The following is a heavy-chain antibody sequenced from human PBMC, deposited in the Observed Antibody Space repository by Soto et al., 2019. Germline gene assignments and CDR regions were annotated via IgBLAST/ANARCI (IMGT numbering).Heavy chain of an antibody. Sequence: TSETLSLTCAVYGGSFSGYYWSWIRQPPGKGLEWIGEINHSGSTNYNPSLKSRVTISVDTSKNQFSLKLSSVTAADTAVYYCARGSGSSGWYYYYGMDVWGQGTTVTVSS. CDR3: ARGSGSSGWYYYYGMDV. CDR1: GGSFSGYY. J-gene: IGHJ6*02. V-gene: IGHV4-34*01. D-gene: IGHD6-19*01. CDR2: INHSGST.